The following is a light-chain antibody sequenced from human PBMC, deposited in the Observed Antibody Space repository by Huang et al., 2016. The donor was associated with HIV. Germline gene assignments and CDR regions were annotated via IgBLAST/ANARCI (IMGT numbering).Light chain of an antibody. J-gene: IGKJ1*01. CDR1: PGISNS. Sequence: DIQMTQSPSSLSASVGDRVAITCRASPGISNSLGWYQQKPGKTPKLLLYAASKLEGGVTSRFSGSGSGAVYTLTISSLQPEDVAVYHCQQYHGVPWTFGQGTKVEVK. V-gene: IGKV1-NL1*01. CDR2: AAS. CDR3: QQYHGVPWT.